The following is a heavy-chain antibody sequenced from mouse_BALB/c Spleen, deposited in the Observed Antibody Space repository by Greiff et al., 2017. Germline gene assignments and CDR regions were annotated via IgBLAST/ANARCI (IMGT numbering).Heavy chain of an antibody. CDR3: TRKGLQYGFLWFAY. D-gene: IGHD2-10*02. V-gene: IGHV1-5*01. CDR1: GSSFTSYW. Sequence: EVQLQQSGTVLAGPGASVKMSCKASGSSFTSYWMHWVKQRPGQGLEWIGAIYPGNSDTSYNQKFKGKAKLTAVTSASTAYMELSSLTNEDSAVYYCTRKGLQYGFLWFAYWGQGTLVTVSA. CDR2: IYPGNSDT. J-gene: IGHJ3*01.